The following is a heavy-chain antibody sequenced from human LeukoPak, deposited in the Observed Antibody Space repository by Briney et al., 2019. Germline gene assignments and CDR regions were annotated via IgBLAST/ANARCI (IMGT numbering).Heavy chain of an antibody. V-gene: IGHV3-7*03. J-gene: IGHJ4*01. D-gene: IGHD6-13*01. Sequence: GGSLRLSCAASGFTFSSYWMSWVRQAPGRGLEWVANIKQDGSEKYYVDSVKGRFTISRDNAKNSLYMQMNSLRAEDTAVYYCGRSAAAGFFDYWGHGTLVTVSS. CDR1: GFTFSSYW. CDR3: GRSAAAGFFDY. CDR2: IKQDGSEK.